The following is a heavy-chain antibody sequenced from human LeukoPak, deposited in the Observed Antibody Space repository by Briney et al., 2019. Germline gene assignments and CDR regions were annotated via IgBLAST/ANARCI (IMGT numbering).Heavy chain of an antibody. CDR2: INPDSGGT. Sequence: ASVKVSCKASGYTFTTFYVHWVRQAPGQGLEWMGWINPDSGGTKYAQKFQGRVTMTRDTSISTAYMELSRLRSDDTAVYYCARDHCTSTGCYEDYYYGMDVWGQGTTVTVSS. CDR1: GYTFTTFY. D-gene: IGHD2-2*01. J-gene: IGHJ6*02. CDR3: ARDHCTSTGCYEDYYYGMDV. V-gene: IGHV1-2*02.